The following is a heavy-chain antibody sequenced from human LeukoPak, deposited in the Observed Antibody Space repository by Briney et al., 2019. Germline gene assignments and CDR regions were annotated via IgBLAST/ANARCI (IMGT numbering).Heavy chain of an antibody. V-gene: IGHV5-51*01. D-gene: IGHD5-24*01. J-gene: IGHJ6*02. Sequence: GESLKISCKGSGYSFTSYWIGWVRQMPGKGLGWMGIIYPGDSDTRYSPSFQGQVTISADKSISTAYLQWSSLKASDTAMYYCARVGDGYNYYYYGMDVWGQGTTATVSS. CDR2: IYPGDSDT. CDR3: ARVGDGYNYYYYGMDV. CDR1: GYSFTSYW.